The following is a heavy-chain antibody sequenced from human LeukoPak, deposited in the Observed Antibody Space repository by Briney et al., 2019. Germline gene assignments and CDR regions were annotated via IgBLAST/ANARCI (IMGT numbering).Heavy chain of an antibody. D-gene: IGHD5-24*01. Sequence: GGSLRLSCAASRFTFSSYAMTWVRQAPGKGLEWVSAISGSGGNTYYADSVKGRFTISRDNSKNTLYLQMNSLRAEDTAVYYCAKSGRRWLQWGAFDIWGQGTMVTVSS. CDR2: ISGSGGNT. CDR3: AKSGRRWLQWGAFDI. J-gene: IGHJ3*02. CDR1: RFTFSSYA. V-gene: IGHV3-23*01.